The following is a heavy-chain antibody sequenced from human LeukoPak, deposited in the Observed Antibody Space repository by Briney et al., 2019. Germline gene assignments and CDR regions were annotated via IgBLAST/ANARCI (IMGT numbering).Heavy chain of an antibody. D-gene: IGHD2-8*01. V-gene: IGHV4-34*09. CDR2: INHSGST. CDR3: AREMVGRFFDS. J-gene: IGHJ4*02. CDR1: GGSFSGYY. Sequence: PSETLSLTCAVYGGSFSGYYWSWIRQPPGKGLEWIGEINHSGSTHYNPSLGSRLTISVDTSKNQFSLKLSSVTAADTAVYYCAREMVGRFFDSWGQGTLVTVSS.